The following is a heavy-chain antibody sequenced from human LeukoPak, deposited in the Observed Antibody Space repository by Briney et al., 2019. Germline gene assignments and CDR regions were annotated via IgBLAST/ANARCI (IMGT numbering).Heavy chain of an antibody. CDR2: IKQDGSEK. J-gene: IGHJ3*02. CDR1: GFTFSSYW. D-gene: IGHD3-10*01. Sequence: GGSLRLSCAASGFTFSSYWMSWVRQAPGKGLEWVANIKQDGSEKYYVDSVKGRFTISRDNAKNSLYLQMNSLRAEDTAVYYCARDHGSGSYYKGAFDIWGQGTMVTVSS. CDR3: ARDHGSGSYYKGAFDI. V-gene: IGHV3-7*01.